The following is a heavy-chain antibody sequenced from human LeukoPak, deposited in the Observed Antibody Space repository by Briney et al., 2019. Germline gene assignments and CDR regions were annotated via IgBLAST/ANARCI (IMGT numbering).Heavy chain of an antibody. CDR3: ARDHAAFHGFDI. D-gene: IGHD2-21*01. J-gene: IGHJ3*02. V-gene: IGHV4-4*07. CDR1: GGPISSYH. CDR2: IYTSGST. Sequence: SETLSLTCTVSGGPISSYHWSWIRQPAGKGLEWIGSIYTSGSTNYNPSLKSRVTMSVDTSKNQFSLKLSSVTAADTAVYYCARDHAAFHGFDIWGQGTMVSVSS.